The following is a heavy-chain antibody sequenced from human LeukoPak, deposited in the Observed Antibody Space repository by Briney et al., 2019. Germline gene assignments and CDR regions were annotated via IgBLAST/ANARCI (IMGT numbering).Heavy chain of an antibody. V-gene: IGHV4-39*07. CDR3: ARCGYKYGSLPYYYMDV. CDR2: IYSSGST. J-gene: IGHJ6*03. Sequence: SETLSLTCSVSGASISSGSNYWGWIRQPPGKTLEWIGSIYSSGSTYYNPSLKSRVTMSVDTSKNQFSLKLSSVTAADTAVYYCARCGYKYGSLPYYYMDVWGKGTTVTISS. D-gene: IGHD5-18*01. CDR1: GASISSGSNY.